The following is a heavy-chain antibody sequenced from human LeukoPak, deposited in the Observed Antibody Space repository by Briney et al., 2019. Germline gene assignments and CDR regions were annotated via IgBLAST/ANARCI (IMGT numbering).Heavy chain of an antibody. D-gene: IGHD2-15*01. CDR1: GGSFNNYY. J-gene: IGHJ4*02. V-gene: IGHV4-4*07. CDR3: ARARGRLLLIDY. Sequence: SETLSLTCTVSGGSFNNYYWNWTRQPAGKGLEWIGRIYSSGSTDYNPSLKSRVTMSVDTSENQFSLNLTSVTAADSAVYYCARARGRLLLIDYWGQGTLVTVSS. CDR2: IYSSGST.